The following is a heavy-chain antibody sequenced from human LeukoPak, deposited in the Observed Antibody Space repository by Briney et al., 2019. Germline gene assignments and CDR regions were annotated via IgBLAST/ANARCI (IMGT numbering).Heavy chain of an antibody. Sequence: SQTLSLTCTVSGGSISSGGYYWSWIRQPPGKGLEWIGYIYYSGSTNYNPSLKSRVTISVDTSKNQFSLKLSSVTAADTAVYYCARELSSSWSDNWFDPWGQGTLVTVSS. CDR2: IYYSGST. V-gene: IGHV4-61*08. J-gene: IGHJ5*02. CDR3: ARELSSSWSDNWFDP. D-gene: IGHD6-13*01. CDR1: GGSISSGGYY.